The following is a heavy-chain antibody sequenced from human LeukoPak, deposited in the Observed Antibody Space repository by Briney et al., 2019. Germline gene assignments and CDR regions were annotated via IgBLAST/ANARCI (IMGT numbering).Heavy chain of an antibody. CDR2: IKEDGSEK. CDR1: GFTFSTYW. D-gene: IGHD6-25*01. J-gene: IGHJ4*02. CDR3: TREAAACIDY. Sequence: GGSLRLSCAASGFTFSTYWMSWVRQAQGQGMERVANIKEDGSEKYYLDSVKGRFTISRDNATNSLYLLMKSFVAEDTAVYFFTREAAACIDYWGQGTLVTVSS. V-gene: IGHV3-7*01.